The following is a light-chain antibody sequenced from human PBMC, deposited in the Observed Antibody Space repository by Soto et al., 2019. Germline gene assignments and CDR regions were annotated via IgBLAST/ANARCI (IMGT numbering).Light chain of an antibody. V-gene: IGKV3-15*01. J-gene: IGKJ4*01. CDR2: GVS. CDR3: QQYNTWPLT. Sequence: EIVMTQSPATLSVSPGERATLSCRASQSVFTNFAWYQHKAGQAPRLLIYGVSTRATGVPVRFSGSGSGTEFPLTISSLQSEDFAVYYCQQYNTWPLTFGGGTKVEIK. CDR1: QSVFTN.